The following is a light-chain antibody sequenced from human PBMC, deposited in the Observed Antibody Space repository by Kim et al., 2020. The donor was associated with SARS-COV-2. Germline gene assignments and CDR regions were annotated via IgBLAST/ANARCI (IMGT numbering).Light chain of an antibody. CDR3: AAWDDSLSAVV. V-gene: IGLV1-47*01. J-gene: IGLJ2*01. CDR1: SSNIVSNS. CDR2: RNN. Sequence: GQRVTCSSSGSSSNIVSNSVYWYQQHPGTAPKLLIYRNNQRPSGVPDRFSGSKSGTSASLAISGLRSEDEADYYCAAWDDSLSAVVFGGGTQLTVL.